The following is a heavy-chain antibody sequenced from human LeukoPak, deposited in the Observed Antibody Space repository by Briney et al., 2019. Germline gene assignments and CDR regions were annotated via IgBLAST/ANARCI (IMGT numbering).Heavy chain of an antibody. CDR3: ATKKHYDRSGFFYPFDY. D-gene: IGHD3-22*01. Sequence: GGSLRLSCAASGFTFSDYYMSWIRQAPGKGLEWVSYISSSGSTIYYADSVKGRFTISRDNAKNSLYLQMNSLRVEDTAVYYCATKKHYDRSGFFYPFDYWGQGTLVIVSS. CDR1: GFTFSDYY. J-gene: IGHJ4*02. V-gene: IGHV3-11*01. CDR2: ISSSGSTI.